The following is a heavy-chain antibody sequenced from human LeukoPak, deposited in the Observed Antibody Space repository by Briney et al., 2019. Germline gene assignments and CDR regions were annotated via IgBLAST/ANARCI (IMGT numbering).Heavy chain of an antibody. CDR3: AREVRWFDP. CDR1: GFTFSSYA. J-gene: IGHJ5*02. Sequence: GRSPRLSCAASGFTFSSYAMHWVRQAPGKGLEWVAVISYDGSNKYYADSVKGRFTISRDNSKNTLYLQMNSLRAEDTAVYYCAREVRWFDPWGQGTLVTVSS. CDR2: ISYDGSNK. V-gene: IGHV3-30*01. D-gene: IGHD3-10*01.